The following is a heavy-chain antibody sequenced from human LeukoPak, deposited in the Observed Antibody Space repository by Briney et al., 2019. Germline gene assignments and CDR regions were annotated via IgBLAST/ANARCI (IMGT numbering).Heavy chain of an antibody. CDR3: ARDTYDILTGYYTGQHP. V-gene: IGHV4-59*02. CDR1: GVSVSSFY. CDR2: IYDSGST. D-gene: IGHD3-9*01. Sequence: SETLSLTCTVSGVSVSSFYWSWIRQPPGRGLEWIGYIYDSGSTNYNPSLKSRVTISVDTSKNQFSLKLSSVTAADTAVYYCARDTYDILTGYYTGQHPWGQGTLVTVSS. J-gene: IGHJ5*02.